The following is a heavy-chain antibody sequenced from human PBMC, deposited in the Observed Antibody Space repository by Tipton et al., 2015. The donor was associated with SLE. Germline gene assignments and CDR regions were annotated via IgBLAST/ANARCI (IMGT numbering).Heavy chain of an antibody. J-gene: IGHJ4*02. Sequence: SLRLSCAASGFTVSSNYMSWVRQAPGKGLEWVSVIYSGGSTYYADSVKGRFTISRDNSKNTLYPQMNSLRAEDTAVYYCARAARYSNYVDYWGQGTLVTVSS. V-gene: IGHV3-53*05. CDR1: GFTVSSNY. CDR3: ARAARYSNYVDY. CDR2: IYSGGST. D-gene: IGHD4-11*01.